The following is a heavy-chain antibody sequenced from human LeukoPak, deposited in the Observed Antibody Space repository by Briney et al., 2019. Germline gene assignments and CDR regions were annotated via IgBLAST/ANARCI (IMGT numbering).Heavy chain of an antibody. CDR1: GGSVSSYY. CDR3: ARAQFLGRHYYFYMDV. CDR2: IDTSGNT. V-gene: IGHV4-4*07. Sequence: PSETLSLTCTVSGGSVSSYYWSWIRQPAGKGLEWIGRIDTSGNTNYKPSLKSRVTMSVDTSKNQFSLKLSSVTAADTAVYYCARAQFLGRHYYFYMDVWGKGATVTISS. J-gene: IGHJ6*03. D-gene: IGHD3-3*01.